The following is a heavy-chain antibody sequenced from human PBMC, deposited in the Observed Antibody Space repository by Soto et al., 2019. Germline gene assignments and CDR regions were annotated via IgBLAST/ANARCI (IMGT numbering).Heavy chain of an antibody. D-gene: IGHD6-19*01. CDR2: ISGSGGST. Sequence: EVQLLESGGGLVQPGGSVRLSCAASGFTFSSYAMSWVRQAPGKGLEWVSAISGSGGSTYYADSVKGRFTISRDNSKNTLYLQMNSLRAEDTAEYYCAKVEWLPRSRSDYWGQGTLVTVSS. CDR1: GFTFSSYA. V-gene: IGHV3-23*01. J-gene: IGHJ4*02. CDR3: AKVEWLPRSRSDY.